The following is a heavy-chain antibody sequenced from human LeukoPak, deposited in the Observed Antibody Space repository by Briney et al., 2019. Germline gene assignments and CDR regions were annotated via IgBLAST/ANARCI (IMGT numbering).Heavy chain of an antibody. V-gene: IGHV3-30*04. CDR2: ISYDGSNK. J-gene: IGHJ4*02. D-gene: IGHD2-15*01. CDR1: GFTFSSYA. CDR3: ARGLLSAY. Sequence: GGSLRLSCAASGFTFSSYAMHWVRQAPGKGLEWVAVISYDGSNKYYADSVKGRFTISRDNSKNTLYLQMNSLRAEDTAVYYCARGLLSAYGGQRCLVTVSS.